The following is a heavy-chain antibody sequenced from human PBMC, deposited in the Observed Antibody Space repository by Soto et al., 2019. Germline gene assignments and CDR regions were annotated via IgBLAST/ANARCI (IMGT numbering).Heavy chain of an antibody. CDR1: GFTFSSYA. CDR2: ISGSGSKP. Sequence: EVQVLASGGGLVQPGGSLRLSCAASGFTFSSYAMSWVRQAPGQGLEWVSAISGSGSKPYYADSVKGRFTISRDNSKNTLYLQMNSLRAEDTALYYCAKTASMTIRDGIDHWGQGILVTVSS. V-gene: IGHV3-23*01. CDR3: AKTASMTIRDGIDH. D-gene: IGHD4-17*01. J-gene: IGHJ4*02.